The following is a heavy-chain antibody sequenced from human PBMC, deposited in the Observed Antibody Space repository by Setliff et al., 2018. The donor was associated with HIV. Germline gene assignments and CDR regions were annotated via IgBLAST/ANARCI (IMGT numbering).Heavy chain of an antibody. V-gene: IGHV1-69*10. CDR3: ARGQVSPYYYDSSGYYFTDAFDI. J-gene: IGHJ3*02. CDR2: IIPILGIA. CDR1: GGTFSSYA. Sequence: SVKVSCKASGGTFSSYAISWVRQAPGQGLEWMGGIIPILGIANYAQKFQGRVTITADKSTSTAYMELSSLRSEDTAVYYCARGQVSPYYYDSSGYYFTDAFDIWCQGTMVTVSS. D-gene: IGHD3-22*01.